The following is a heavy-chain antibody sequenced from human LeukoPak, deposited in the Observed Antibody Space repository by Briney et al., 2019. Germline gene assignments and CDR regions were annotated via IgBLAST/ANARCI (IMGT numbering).Heavy chain of an antibody. D-gene: IGHD6-13*01. J-gene: IGHJ4*02. CDR1: GGSISSYY. V-gene: IGHV4-59*08. CDR3: ARQPYSSTLTEYYFDY. CDR2: IYYSGST. Sequence: SETLSLTCTVSGGSISSYYWSWIRQPPGKGLEWIGHIYYSGSTNYNPSLKSRVTISVDTSKNQFSLKLSSVTAADTAVYYCARQPYSSTLTEYYFDYWGQGTLVTDSS.